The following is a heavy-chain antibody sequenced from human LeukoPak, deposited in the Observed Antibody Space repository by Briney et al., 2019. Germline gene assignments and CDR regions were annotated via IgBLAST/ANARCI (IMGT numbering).Heavy chain of an antibody. CDR1: GFTFSSYA. J-gene: IGHJ4*02. D-gene: IGHD1-26*01. Sequence: GGSLRLSCAASGFTFSSYAMSWVRQAPGKGLEWGSAISGSGGSTYYAAAVKCRFTISRDNSNNTLSLQMNSPRAEDTAVYCCAKDLRPKGQMWELRAGFDYWGQGTLVTVSS. CDR3: AKDLRPKGQMWELRAGFDY. V-gene: IGHV3-23*01. CDR2: ISGSGGST.